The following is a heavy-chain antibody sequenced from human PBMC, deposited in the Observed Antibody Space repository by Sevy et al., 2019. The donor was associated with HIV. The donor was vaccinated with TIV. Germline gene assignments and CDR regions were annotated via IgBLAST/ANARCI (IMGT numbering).Heavy chain of an antibody. V-gene: IGHV4-30-4*01. J-gene: IGHJ3*02. CDR3: ARGESIVVVIKGDAFDI. D-gene: IGHD3-22*01. CDR2: IYYSGST. Sequence: SETLSLTCTVSGGSISSGDYYWSWIRQPPGKGLEWIGYIYYSGSTYYNPSLKSRVTISVDTSKNKFSLKLSSVTAADTAVYYCARGESIVVVIKGDAFDIWGQGTMVTVSS. CDR1: GGSISSGDYY.